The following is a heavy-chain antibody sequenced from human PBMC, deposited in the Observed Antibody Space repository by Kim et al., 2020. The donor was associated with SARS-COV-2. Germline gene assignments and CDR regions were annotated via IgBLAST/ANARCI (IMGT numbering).Heavy chain of an antibody. CDR3: ATNYALYDSSGYYLGY. D-gene: IGHD3-22*01. V-gene: IGHV1-24*01. J-gene: IGHJ4*02. CDR1: GYTLTELS. Sequence: ASVKVSCKVSGYTLTELSMHWVRQAPGKGLEWMGGFDPEDGETIYAQKFQGRVTMTEDTSTDTAYVELSSLRSEDTAVYYCATNYALYDSSGYYLGYWGQGTLVTVSS. CDR2: FDPEDGET.